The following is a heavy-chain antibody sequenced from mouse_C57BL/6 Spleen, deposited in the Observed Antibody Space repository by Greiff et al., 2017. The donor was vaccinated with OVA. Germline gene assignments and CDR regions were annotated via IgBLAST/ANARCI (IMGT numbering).Heavy chain of an antibody. CDR2: IDPSDSYT. J-gene: IGHJ1*03. CDR3: ARDGGTGTGYFDV. Sequence: QVQLQQPGAELVMPGASVKLSCKASGYTFTSYWMHWVKQRPGQGLEWIGEIDPSDSYTNYNQKFKGKSTLTVYKSSSTAYMQLSSLTSEDSAVYYCARDGGTGTGYFDVWGTGTTVTVSS. V-gene: IGHV1-69*01. D-gene: IGHD4-1*01. CDR1: GYTFTSYW.